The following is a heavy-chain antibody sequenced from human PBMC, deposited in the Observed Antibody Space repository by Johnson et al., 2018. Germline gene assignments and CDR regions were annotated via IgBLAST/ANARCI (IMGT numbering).Heavy chain of an antibody. Sequence: QVQLVESGGGVVQPGRSLRLSCAASGFTFSNYGMHWVRQAPGKGLEWVAVIWYDGSNKYYADSVKGRFTISRDNSKNTLYLQMNSLRAEDTAVYYCAREWAGGDGFDPWGQGTLVTVSS. CDR3: AREWAGGDGFDP. D-gene: IGHD3-16*01. CDR2: IWYDGSNK. CDR1: GFTFSNYG. V-gene: IGHV3-33*01. J-gene: IGHJ5*02.